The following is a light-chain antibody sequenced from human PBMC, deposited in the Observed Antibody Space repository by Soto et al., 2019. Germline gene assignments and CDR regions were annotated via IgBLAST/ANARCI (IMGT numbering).Light chain of an antibody. J-gene: IGKJ4*01. Sequence: DIVMTQSPDSLPVSLGERATIICKSSQSVLDSSSTKNHLAWYQQKPGQAPKLLIYWASTRKSGVADRFSGSRHRSDFTLTINNLQAEDVALYYCLQYYSVPLTFGGGTRAAIK. CDR2: WAS. V-gene: IGKV4-1*01. CDR3: LQYYSVPLT. CDR1: QSVLDSSSTKNH.